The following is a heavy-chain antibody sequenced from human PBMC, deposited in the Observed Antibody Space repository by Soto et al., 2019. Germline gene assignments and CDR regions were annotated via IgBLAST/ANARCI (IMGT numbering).Heavy chain of an antibody. Sequence: SETLSLTCAVYGGSFSSSIYYWGWIRQPPGKGLEWIGSIYYSGSTYYNPSLKSRVTISVDTSKNQFSLKLSSVTAADTAVYYCARQGATVTTRGANWFDPWGQGTLVTVSS. CDR2: IYYSGST. V-gene: IGHV4-39*01. CDR1: GGSFSSSIYY. J-gene: IGHJ5*02. D-gene: IGHD4-17*01. CDR3: ARQGATVTTRGANWFDP.